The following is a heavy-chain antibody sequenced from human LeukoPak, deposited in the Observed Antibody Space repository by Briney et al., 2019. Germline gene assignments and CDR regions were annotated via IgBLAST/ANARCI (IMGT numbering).Heavy chain of an antibody. V-gene: IGHV3-66*01. Sequence: GGSLRLSCAASGFTVSSNYMSWVRQAPGKGLEWVSSIYSGGSTYYTDSVKGRFTISRDNSKNTLYLQMNSLRAEDTAVYYCARGLAGYNSFDYWGQGTLVTVSS. J-gene: IGHJ4*02. CDR3: ARGLAGYNSFDY. CDR1: GFTVSSNY. D-gene: IGHD5-24*01. CDR2: IYSGGST.